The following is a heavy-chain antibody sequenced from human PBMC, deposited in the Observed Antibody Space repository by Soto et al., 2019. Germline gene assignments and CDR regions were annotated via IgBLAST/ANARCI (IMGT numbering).Heavy chain of an antibody. V-gene: IGHV3-23*01. D-gene: IGHD6-13*01. Sequence: GGSLRLSCAASGFTFSSYAMSWVRQAPGKGLEWVSVISGSGGSTYYADSVKGRFTISRDNSKNTLYLQMNSLRAEDTAVYYCAREYSSSWYWQAFDIWGQGTMVTVSS. CDR3: AREYSSSWYWQAFDI. CDR2: ISGSGGST. J-gene: IGHJ3*02. CDR1: GFTFSSYA.